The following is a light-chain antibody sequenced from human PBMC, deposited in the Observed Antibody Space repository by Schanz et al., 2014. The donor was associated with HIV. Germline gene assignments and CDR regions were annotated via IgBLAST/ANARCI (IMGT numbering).Light chain of an antibody. V-gene: IGLV2-14*03. J-gene: IGLJ3*02. CDR1: SIDAGGYNY. CDR2: DFS. Sequence: QSALTQPASVSGSPGQSITISCTGTSIDAGGYNYVSWYQQHPGKAPKLMIYDFSDRPSGISSRFSGSKSGNTASLTISALQAEDEADYYCSSYTTTNTWLFGGGTKLTVL. CDR3: SSYTTTNTWL.